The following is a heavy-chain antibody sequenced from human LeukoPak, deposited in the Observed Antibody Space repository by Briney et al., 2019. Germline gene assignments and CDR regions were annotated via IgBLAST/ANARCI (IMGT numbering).Heavy chain of an antibody. CDR2: IVVGSGNT. Sequence: SVKVSCKASGFTFTSSAMQWVRQARGQRLEWIGWIVVGSGNTNYAQKFQERVTITRDMSTSTAYMELSSLRSEDTAVYYCAALMVGSGQAGLDYWGQGSLVTVSS. J-gene: IGHJ4*02. D-gene: IGHD2-8*01. CDR1: GFTFTSSA. CDR3: AALMVGSGQAGLDY. V-gene: IGHV1-58*02.